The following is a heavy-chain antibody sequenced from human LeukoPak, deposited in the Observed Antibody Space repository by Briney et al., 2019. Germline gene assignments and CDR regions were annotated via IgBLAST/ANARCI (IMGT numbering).Heavy chain of an antibody. D-gene: IGHD6-19*01. V-gene: IGHV1-24*01. CDR1: GYTLTELS. Sequence: ASVKVSCKVSGYTLTELSMHWVRQAPGKGLEWMGGLDPEDGETIYAQKFQGRVTMTEDTSTDTAYMELSSLRSDDTAVYYCTRDFGAVAGPRPSFDYWGQGTLVTVSS. CDR2: LDPEDGET. CDR3: TRDFGAVAGPRPSFDY. J-gene: IGHJ4*02.